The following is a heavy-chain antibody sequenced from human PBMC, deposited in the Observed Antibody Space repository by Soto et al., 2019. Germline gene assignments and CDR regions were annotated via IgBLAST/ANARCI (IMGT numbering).Heavy chain of an antibody. J-gene: IGHJ6*02. V-gene: IGHV1-2*04. CDR3: ARDNAGTTEDGMDV. Sequence: SGKGSCKVSGYTCTGFFMHWSRQAAGQGLEWMGWINPNSGGTKYAQKFQGWVTMTRDTSISTAYMELSRLRSDDTAVYYCARDNAGTTEDGMDVWGQGTTVTVSS. CDR2: INPNSGGT. CDR1: GYTCTGFF. D-gene: IGHD1-7*01.